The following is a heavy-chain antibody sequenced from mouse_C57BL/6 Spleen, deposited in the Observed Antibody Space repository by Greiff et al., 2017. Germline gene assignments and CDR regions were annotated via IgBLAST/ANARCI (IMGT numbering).Heavy chain of an antibody. CDR3: ARDSLSPHYAMDY. CDR1: GFTFSSYA. CDR2: ISDGGSYT. Sequence: DVHLVESGGGLVKPGGSLKLSCAASGFTFSSYAMSWVRQTPEKRLEWVATISDGGSYTYYPDNVKGRFTISRDNAKNNLYLQMSHLKSEDTAMYYCARDSLSPHYAMDYWGQGTSVTVSS. J-gene: IGHJ4*01. D-gene: IGHD6-1*01. V-gene: IGHV5-4*01.